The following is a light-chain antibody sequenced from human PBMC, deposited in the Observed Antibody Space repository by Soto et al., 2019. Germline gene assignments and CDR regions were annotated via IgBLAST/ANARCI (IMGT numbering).Light chain of an antibody. CDR2: EVS. Sequence: QSVLTQPASVSGSPGQSITISCIGTNSDVGAYKYVSWYQQQPDKAPKLIIYEVSNRPSGVSSRFSGSKSGNTASLTISGLQADDEADYYCCSLTTSHTYVFGSGTKLTVL. J-gene: IGLJ1*01. CDR3: CSLTTSHTYV. CDR1: NSDVGAYKY. V-gene: IGLV2-14*01.